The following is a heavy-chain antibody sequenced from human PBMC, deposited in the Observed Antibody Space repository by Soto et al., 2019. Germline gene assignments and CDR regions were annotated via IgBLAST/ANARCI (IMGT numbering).Heavy chain of an antibody. V-gene: IGHV4-4*07. CDR2: MHVRGTS. J-gene: IGHJ6*02. CDR3: ARMYNSGYYRNEGDYSFYGMDV. Sequence: SETLSLTCIVSGASIRGYYWSWIRQPAGKGLEWIGHMHVRGTSKYNPSLKSRVTMSADTSVSQVSLTLSSVTAADTATYYCARMYNSGYYRNEGDYSFYGMDVWGQGTTVTVSS. CDR1: GASIRGYY. D-gene: IGHD3-22*01.